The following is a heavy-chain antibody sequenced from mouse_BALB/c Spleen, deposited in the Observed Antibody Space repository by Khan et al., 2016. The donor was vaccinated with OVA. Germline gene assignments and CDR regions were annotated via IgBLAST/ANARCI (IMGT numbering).Heavy chain of an antibody. V-gene: IGHV3-8*02. J-gene: IGHJ3*01. CDR3: ARSTYRYAFAY. Sequence: VQLKESGPSLVKPSQTLSLTCSVTGDSITSGYWSWIRKFPGNKLEYMGYMIYTGYTYYNPSLTSRIFITRHTSKNQYYLQLNSVTTEDTATYYWARSTYRYAFAYWGQGTLVTVSA. CDR2: MIYTGYT. D-gene: IGHD2-14*01. CDR1: GDSITSGY.